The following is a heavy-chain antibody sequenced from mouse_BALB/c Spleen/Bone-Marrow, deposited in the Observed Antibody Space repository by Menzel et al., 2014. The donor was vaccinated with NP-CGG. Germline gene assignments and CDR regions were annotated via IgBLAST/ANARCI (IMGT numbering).Heavy chain of an antibody. CDR2: ISGDGRYT. V-gene: IGHV5-9-2*01. J-gene: IGHJ3*01. CDR3: ARHAYYDQTEVSFVY. D-gene: IGHD2-4*01. CDR1: GFSFSNYG. Sequence: EVQGVESGGGLVKSGGSLKLSCAASGFSFSNYGMSWVRQTPEKSLEWVATISGDGRYTFYSDSVRGRFTISRDNAKYNLYLQLSSLRSADTALYYCARHAYYDQTEVSFVYWGQGTLVTVSA.